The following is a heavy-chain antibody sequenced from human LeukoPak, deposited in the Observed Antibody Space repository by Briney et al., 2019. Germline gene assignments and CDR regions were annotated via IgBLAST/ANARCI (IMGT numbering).Heavy chain of an antibody. D-gene: IGHD1-26*01. V-gene: IGHV4-59*01. CDR1: GGSISSYY. J-gene: IGHJ4*02. CDR3: ARGGSTYNDY. Sequence: PSETLSLTCTVSGGSISSYYWSWIRQPPGKGLEWIGYIYYSGSTNYNPSLKSRVTISVDTSKNQFSLRLSSVTAADTAVYYCARGGSTYNDYWGQGTLVTVSS. CDR2: IYYSGST.